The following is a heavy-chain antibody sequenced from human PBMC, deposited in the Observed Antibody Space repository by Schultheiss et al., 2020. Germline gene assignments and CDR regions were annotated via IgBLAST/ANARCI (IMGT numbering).Heavy chain of an antibody. CDR3: AKGIVPAAIKGYYYGMDV. J-gene: IGHJ6*02. CDR2: IWYDGSNK. V-gene: IGHV3-33*06. D-gene: IGHD2-2*02. CDR1: GFTFSSYA. Sequence: GSLRLSCAASGFTFSSYAMSWVRQAPGKGLEWVAVIWYDGSNKYHADSVKGRFTISRDNSKNTLWLQMNSLRAEDTAVYYCAKGIVPAAIKGYYYGMDVWGQGTTVTVYS.